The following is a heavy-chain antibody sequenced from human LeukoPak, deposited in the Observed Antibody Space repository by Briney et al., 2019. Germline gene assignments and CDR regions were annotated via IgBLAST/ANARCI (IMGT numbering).Heavy chain of an antibody. J-gene: IGHJ4*02. CDR2: IGTSSSTI. D-gene: IGHD4-23*01. Sequence: GGSLRLSCAASGFTFSSYRMNWVRQAPGRGLEWVSYIGTSSSTIYYADSVKGRFTISRDNAKNSLYLQMNSLRDEDAAVYYCARHDYGGNSGDYWGQGTLVIVS. CDR1: GFTFSSYR. V-gene: IGHV3-48*02. CDR3: ARHDYGGNSGDY.